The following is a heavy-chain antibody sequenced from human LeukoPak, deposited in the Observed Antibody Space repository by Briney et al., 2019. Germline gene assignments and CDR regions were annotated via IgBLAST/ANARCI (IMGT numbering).Heavy chain of an antibody. CDR2: IIPIFGTA. V-gene: IGHV1-69*06. J-gene: IGHJ4*02. Sequence: SVKVSCKASGGTFSSYAISWVRQAPGQGLEWMGGIIPIFGTANYAQKFQGRVTITADKSTSTAYMELSSLRSEDTAVYYCARPGIAAAGTYFDYWGQGTLVTVSS. CDR1: GGTFSSYA. CDR3: ARPGIAAAGTYFDY. D-gene: IGHD6-13*01.